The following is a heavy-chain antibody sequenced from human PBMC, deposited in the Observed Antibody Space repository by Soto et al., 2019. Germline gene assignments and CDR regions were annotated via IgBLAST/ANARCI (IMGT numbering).Heavy chain of an antibody. CDR1: KNTFINYY. CDR3: AKDNRGWSLAGLDV. Sequence: QVQLVQSGAEVKKPGASVKISCTPSKNTFINYYVHWVRQAPGQGLEWMGVIHPGIGNTNFAPRFQNSVTMTRDTSTGTVDMELSSLRRDDTAAYYGAKDNRGWSLAGLDVWGQGTTVTV. D-gene: IGHD2-21*02. CDR2: IHPGIGNT. J-gene: IGHJ6*02. V-gene: IGHV1-46*01.